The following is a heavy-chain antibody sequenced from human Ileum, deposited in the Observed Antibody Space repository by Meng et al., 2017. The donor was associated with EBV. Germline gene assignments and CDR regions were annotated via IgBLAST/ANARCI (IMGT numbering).Heavy chain of an antibody. J-gene: IGHJ4*02. CDR3: ARDWEGSWAVFDY. CDR2: INPNSGGT. V-gene: IGHV1-2*04. CDR1: GYTFTGYY. D-gene: IGHD6-13*01. Sequence: QVQLVQSGSELRKPGASVKISCKASGYTFTGYYMHWGRQAPGQGLEWMGWINPNSGGTNYAQKFQGWVTMTRDTSISTAYMELSRLRSDDTAVYYCARDWEGSWAVFDYWGQGTLVTVSS.